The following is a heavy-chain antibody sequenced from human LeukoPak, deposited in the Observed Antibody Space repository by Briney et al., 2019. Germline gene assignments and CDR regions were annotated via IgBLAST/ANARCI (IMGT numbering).Heavy chain of an antibody. Sequence: GGSLRLSCAASGFTFSSYGMHWVRQAPGKGLEWVAFIRYDGSNKYYADSVKGRFTISRDNSKNTLYLQINSLRAEDTAVYYCARGTGLASCYQCDSDYWGQGTLVTVSS. V-gene: IGHV3-30*02. CDR1: GFTFSSYG. J-gene: IGHJ4*02. CDR2: IRYDGSNK. D-gene: IGHD2-2*01. CDR3: ARGTGLASCYQCDSDY.